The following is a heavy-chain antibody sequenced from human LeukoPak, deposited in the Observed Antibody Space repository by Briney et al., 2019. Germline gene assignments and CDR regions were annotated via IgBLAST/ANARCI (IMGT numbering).Heavy chain of an antibody. Sequence: SETLSLTCTVSGGSISGYYWSWIRQPPGKGLEWIGYIYYSGSTNYNPSLKSRVTISVDTSKNQFSLKLSSVTAADTAVYYCARHTCSSTSCPFDYRGQGTLVSVSS. CDR2: IYYSGST. D-gene: IGHD2-2*01. CDR3: ARHTCSSTSCPFDY. CDR1: GGSISGYY. J-gene: IGHJ4*02. V-gene: IGHV4-59*08.